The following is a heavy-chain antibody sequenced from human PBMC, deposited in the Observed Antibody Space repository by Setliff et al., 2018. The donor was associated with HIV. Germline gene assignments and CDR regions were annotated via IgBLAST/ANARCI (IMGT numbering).Heavy chain of an antibody. Sequence: PSETLSLTCTVSGGSINNYYWSWTRQPPGKGLEWIGYIYTSGTTNYNPSLKSRVTIAIDTSKNQFSLRLTSVTAADTAVYYCARKGNWNYPYDYWGQGTLVTVSS. J-gene: IGHJ4*02. CDR2: IYTSGTT. CDR1: GGSINNYY. CDR3: ARKGNWNYPYDY. V-gene: IGHV4-4*09. D-gene: IGHD1-7*01.